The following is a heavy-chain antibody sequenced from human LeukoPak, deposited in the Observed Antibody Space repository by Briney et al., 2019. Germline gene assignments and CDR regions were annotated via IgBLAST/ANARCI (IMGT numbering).Heavy chain of an antibody. CDR2: ISYDGSNK. J-gene: IGHJ4*02. D-gene: IGHD3-22*01. CDR3: ARVAGCYDSSGYYLH. V-gene: IGHV3-30-3*01. Sequence: SCKASGYTFSSYAMHWVRQAPGKGLEWVAVISYDGSNKYYADSVKGRFTISRDNSKNTLYLQMNSLRAEDTAVYYCARVAGCYDSSGYYLHWGQGTLVTVSS. CDR1: GYTFSSYA.